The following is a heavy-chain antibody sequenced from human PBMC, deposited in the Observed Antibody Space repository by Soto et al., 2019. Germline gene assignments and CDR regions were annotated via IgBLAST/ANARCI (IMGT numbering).Heavy chain of an antibody. V-gene: IGHV1-69*13. D-gene: IGHD3-3*02. J-gene: IGHJ6*01. Sequence: ASVKVSCNTSGGSFRTSAISLVRQAPGQGLEWMGGIMPVFPTPDYAQKFQGRVTITADESTSTAYMELSSLRSEDTAVYYCARDKDRQQLGGNYYYILDVWGQGTTVTVSS. CDR1: GGSFRTSA. CDR2: IMPVFPTP. CDR3: ARDKDRQQLGGNYYYILDV.